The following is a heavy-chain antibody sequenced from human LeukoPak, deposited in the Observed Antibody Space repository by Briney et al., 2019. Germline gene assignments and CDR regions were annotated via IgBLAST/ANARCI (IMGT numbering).Heavy chain of an antibody. Sequence: ASVKVSCKAAGYTFTGYYMFWVRQAPGQGLEWMGRINPNSGGTNYGQKFQGRVTMTRDTSISTAYMELSRLRSDDTAVYYCARGYCSGGSCYSVENWFDPWGQGTLVTVSS. V-gene: IGHV1-2*06. CDR3: ARGYCSGGSCYSVENWFDP. D-gene: IGHD2-15*01. CDR1: GYTFTGYY. CDR2: INPNSGGT. J-gene: IGHJ5*02.